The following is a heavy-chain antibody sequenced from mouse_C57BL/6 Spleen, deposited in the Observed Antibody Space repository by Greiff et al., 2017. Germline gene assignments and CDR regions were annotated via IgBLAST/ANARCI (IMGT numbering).Heavy chain of an antibody. CDR3: TRQLGRDYAMDY. D-gene: IGHD4-1*02. Sequence: QVQLQQSGAELVRPGASVTLSCKASGYTFTDYEMHWVKQTPVHGLEWIGAIDPETGGTAYNQKFKGKAILTADKSSSTAYMELRSLTSEDSAVYYCTRQLGRDYAMDYWGQGTSVTGYS. CDR1: GYTFTDYE. V-gene: IGHV1-15*01. CDR2: IDPETGGT. J-gene: IGHJ4*01.